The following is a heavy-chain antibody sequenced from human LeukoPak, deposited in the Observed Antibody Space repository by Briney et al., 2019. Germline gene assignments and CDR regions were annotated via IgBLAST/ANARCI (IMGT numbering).Heavy chain of an antibody. V-gene: IGHV3-7*01. J-gene: IGHJ4*02. Sequence: GGSLRLSCAVSGFIFSDFSMSWVRQAPGKGLEWVAKMDENGREIFYADSVKGRFTISRDNAKNSLYLQMNRLRAEDTAVYYCARPRGCGTSRCNNFDYWGQGTLVTVSS. CDR1: GFIFSDFS. D-gene: IGHD2-21*01. CDR2: MDENGREI. CDR3: ARPRGCGTSRCNNFDY.